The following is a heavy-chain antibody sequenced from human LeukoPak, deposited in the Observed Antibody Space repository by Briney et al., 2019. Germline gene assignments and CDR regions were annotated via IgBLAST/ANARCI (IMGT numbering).Heavy chain of an antibody. J-gene: IGHJ5*02. CDR3: ARENNYDLNWFDP. CDR2: INTNTGNP. Sequence: DSVKVSCKASGYTFTSYAMNWVRQAPGQGLEWMGWINTNTGNPMYAQGFTGRIVFSLDTSVSTAYLQISGLKAEDTAVYYCARENNYDLNWFDPWGQGTLVTVSS. D-gene: IGHD3-22*01. V-gene: IGHV7-4-1*02. CDR1: GYTFTSYA.